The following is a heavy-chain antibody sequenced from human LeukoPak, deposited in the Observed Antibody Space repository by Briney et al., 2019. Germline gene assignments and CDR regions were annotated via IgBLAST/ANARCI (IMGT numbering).Heavy chain of an antibody. CDR3: ARVTYGSGTYGAFDY. CDR2: ISGSGDNT. J-gene: IGHJ4*02. CDR1: GFTFSDYN. V-gene: IGHV3-23*01. Sequence: GGSLRLSCAASGFTFSDYNMSWVRQAPGKGLEWVSTISGSGDNTYYADSVKGRFTISRDNSKNTLYLQMNSLRAEDTAVYYCARVTYGSGTYGAFDYWGQGTLVTVSS. D-gene: IGHD3-10*01.